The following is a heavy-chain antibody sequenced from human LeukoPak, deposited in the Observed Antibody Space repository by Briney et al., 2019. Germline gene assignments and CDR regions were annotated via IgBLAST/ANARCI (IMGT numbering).Heavy chain of an antibody. CDR3: AKANHYGDYLDY. Sequence: PGRSLRLSCVASGFTFDDYAMYWVRQAPGKGLEWVSGISWNSGSIGYADSVKGRFTISRDNAKDSLYLQMNSLRAEDTALYYCAKANHYGDYLDYWGQGTLVTVSS. V-gene: IGHV3-9*01. J-gene: IGHJ4*02. CDR1: GFTFDDYA. CDR2: ISWNSGSI. D-gene: IGHD4-17*01.